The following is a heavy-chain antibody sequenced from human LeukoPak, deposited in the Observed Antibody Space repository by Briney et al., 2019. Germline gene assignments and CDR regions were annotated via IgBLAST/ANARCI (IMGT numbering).Heavy chain of an antibody. CDR1: GGSIRSYY. Sequence: SETLSLTCTVSGGSIRSYYYNWIRQPPGKGLEWIGHFYYSGSTNYNPPLGSRVTLSVDPSKNQFSLKLTSVTAADTAVYYCARKKGSGWDSWAFDIWGQGTMVTVSS. CDR2: FYYSGST. D-gene: IGHD6-19*01. V-gene: IGHV4-59*01. CDR3: ARKKGSGWDSWAFDI. J-gene: IGHJ3*02.